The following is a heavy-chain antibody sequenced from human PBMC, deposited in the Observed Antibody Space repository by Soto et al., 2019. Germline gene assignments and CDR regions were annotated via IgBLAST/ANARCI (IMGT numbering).Heavy chain of an antibody. CDR1: GYTFPNYG. J-gene: IGHJ1*01. CDR3: ARDVIRYGGSVCYPGYFQH. D-gene: IGHD2-21*02. Sequence: QVQLVQSGVEVKKPGASVKVSCKASGYTFPNYGINWVRQAPGQGLEWMGWISAYNGNTDYAQKLQGRVTMTTDTSTTTAYMEVTILRSDDTAVYYCARDVIRYGGSVCYPGYFQHWGQGTLVIVYS. CDR2: ISAYNGNT. V-gene: IGHV1-18*04.